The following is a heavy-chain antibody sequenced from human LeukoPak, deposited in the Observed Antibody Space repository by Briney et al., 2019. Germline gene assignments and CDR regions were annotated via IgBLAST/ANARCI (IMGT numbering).Heavy chain of an antibody. CDR1: GGSISSYY. J-gene: IGHJ4*02. CDR3: ARGGNWYHFDY. CDR2: IYTSGSS. Sequence: SETLSLTCTVSGGSISSYYWSWIRQPPGKGLEWIGYIYTSGSSNYNPSLKSRVCISLDTSMNQFSLKLSSVTAADTAVYFCARGGNWYHFDYWGQGSLVTVSS. V-gene: IGHV4-4*09. D-gene: IGHD4-23*01.